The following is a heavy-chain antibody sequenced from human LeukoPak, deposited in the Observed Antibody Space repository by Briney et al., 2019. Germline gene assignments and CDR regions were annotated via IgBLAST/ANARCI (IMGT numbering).Heavy chain of an antibody. CDR3: ARTQLLRTHRYYFDY. CDR1: GGSFSGYY. V-gene: IGHV4-34*01. J-gene: IGHJ4*02. D-gene: IGHD3-22*01. CDR2: INHSGST. Sequence: SETLSLTCAVYGGSFSGYYWSWIRQPPGKGLEWIGEINHSGSTNYNPSLKSRVTISVDTSKNQFSLKLSSVTAADTAVYYCARTQLLRTHRYYFDYWGQGTLVTVSS.